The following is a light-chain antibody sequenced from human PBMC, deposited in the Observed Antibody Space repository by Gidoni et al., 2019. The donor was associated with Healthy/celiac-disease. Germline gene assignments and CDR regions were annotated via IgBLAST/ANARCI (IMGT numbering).Light chain of an antibody. CDR2: QDS. CDR1: KLGDKY. CDR3: QAWDSSIVL. V-gene: IGLV3-1*01. Sequence: SYELTQPPSVSVSPGQTASITCSGEKLGDKYACWYQQKPGQSPVLVIYQDSKRPSGIPERFSGSNSGNTATLTISGTQAMDEADYYCQAWDSSIVLFGGWTKLTVL. J-gene: IGLJ2*01.